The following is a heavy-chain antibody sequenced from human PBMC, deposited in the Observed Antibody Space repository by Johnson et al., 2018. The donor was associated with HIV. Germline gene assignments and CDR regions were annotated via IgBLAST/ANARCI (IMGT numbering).Heavy chain of an antibody. CDR1: GFTVSRNY. Sequence: EVQLVESGGGLVQPGGSLRLSCAASGFTVSRNYMSWVRQAPGKGLEWVSVIYSGGTTYYADSVKGRFTISRDNFKNMLYLQMGSLRPDDTAVYYCARRRDTLNIWQESFDVWGQGTVVTVSS. V-gene: IGHV3-66*01. CDR2: IYSGGTT. CDR3: ARRRDTLNIWQESFDV. J-gene: IGHJ3*01. D-gene: IGHD5-18*01.